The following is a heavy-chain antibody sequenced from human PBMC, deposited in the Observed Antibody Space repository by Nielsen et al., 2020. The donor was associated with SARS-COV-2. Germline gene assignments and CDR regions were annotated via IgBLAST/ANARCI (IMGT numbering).Heavy chain of an antibody. Sequence: GGSLRLSCAASGFTFSSYAMSWVRQAPGKGLEWVGFIRSKAYGGTTEYAASVKGRFTISRDDSKSIAYLQMNSLKTEDTAVYYCTRDLYCSSTSCYSYYYYYGMDVWGQGTTVTVSS. D-gene: IGHD2-2*01. CDR2: IRSKAYGGTT. J-gene: IGHJ6*02. CDR1: GFTFSSYA. CDR3: TRDLYCSSTSCYSYYYYYGMDV. V-gene: IGHV3-49*04.